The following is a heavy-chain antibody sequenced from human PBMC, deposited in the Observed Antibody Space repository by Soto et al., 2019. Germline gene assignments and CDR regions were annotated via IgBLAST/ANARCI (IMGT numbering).Heavy chain of an antibody. CDR2: ISYDGSNK. V-gene: IGHV3-30*18. CDR3: AKDYMIFGVVISNYYYYGMDV. J-gene: IGHJ6*02. CDR1: GFTFSSYG. Sequence: GGSLRLSCAASGFTFSSYGMHWVRQAPGKGLEWVAVISYDGSNKYYADSVKGRFTISRDNSKNTLYLQMNSLRAEDTAVYYCAKDYMIFGVVISNYYYYGMDVWGQGTTVTVSS. D-gene: IGHD3-3*01.